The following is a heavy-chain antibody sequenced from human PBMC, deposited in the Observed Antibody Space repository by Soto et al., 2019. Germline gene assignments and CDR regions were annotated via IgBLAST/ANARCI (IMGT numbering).Heavy chain of an antibody. CDR1: GLTFGSYA. Sequence: GGSRRLSGAPSGLTFGSYAMSWGRQAIGKALEWVSATSGSGGSTYYADSVKGRFTISRDNSKNTLYLQMNSLTAENTAVYHRAKHPSGLLWSGASPHSNWGQG. CDR2: TSGSGGST. V-gene: IGHV3-23*01. D-gene: IGHD3-10*01. CDR3: AKHPSGLLWSGASPHSN. J-gene: IGHJ4*02.